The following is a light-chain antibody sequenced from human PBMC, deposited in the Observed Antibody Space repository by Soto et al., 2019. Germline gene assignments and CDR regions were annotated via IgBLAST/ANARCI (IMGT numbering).Light chain of an antibody. CDR3: SSYTSSSTVV. CDR1: SSDVGGYNY. V-gene: IGLV2-14*01. CDR2: EVS. Sequence: QSALTQPASVAGSLGQSITISCTGTSSDVGGYNYVSWYQQHPGKAPKLMIYEVSNRPSGVSNRFSGSKSGNTASLTISGLQDEDEADYYCSSYTSSSTVVFGGGTKLTVL. J-gene: IGLJ2*01.